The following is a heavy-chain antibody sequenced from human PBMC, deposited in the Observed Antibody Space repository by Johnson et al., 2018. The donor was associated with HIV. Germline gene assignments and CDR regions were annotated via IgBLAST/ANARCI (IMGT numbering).Heavy chain of an antibody. Sequence: VQLVESGGGVVQPGRSLRLPSAATGFTFNRYGPPGVRQAPRRGREWVAPPSVDERGQPYQDSVKVRLTISRYNSKNALYLQLNSLRPEDTAVYYCARDGAIAGAATEALDLWGQGTMVIVSS. J-gene: IGHJ3*01. CDR2: PSVDERGQ. D-gene: IGHD1-26*01. V-gene: IGHV3-30*04. CDR3: ARDGAIAGAATEALDL. CDR1: GFTFNRYG.